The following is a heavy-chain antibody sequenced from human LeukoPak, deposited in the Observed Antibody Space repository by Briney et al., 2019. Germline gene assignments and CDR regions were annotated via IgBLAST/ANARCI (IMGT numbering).Heavy chain of an antibody. D-gene: IGHD6-19*01. CDR1: GFTFSSYE. CDR3: ARVQGVIAVAGLRWFDP. CDR2: ISSSGSTI. Sequence: PGGSLRLSCAASGFTFSSYEMNWVRQAPGKGLEWVSYISSSGSTIYYADSVKGRFTISRDNAKNSLYLQMNSLRAEDTAVYYCARVQGVIAVAGLRWFDPWGQGTLVTVSS. J-gene: IGHJ5*02. V-gene: IGHV3-48*03.